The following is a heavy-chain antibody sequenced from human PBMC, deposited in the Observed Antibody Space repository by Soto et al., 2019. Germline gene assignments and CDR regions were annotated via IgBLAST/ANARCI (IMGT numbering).Heavy chain of an antibody. Sequence: EVQLVVSGGGLVQPGGSLRLSCAATGLHFSNYWMSWVRQAPGKGLEWVANIKQDGSEEYYVDSVKGRFTISRDNSKSSMYLEMNSLRDEDTAVYYCAREFRGSRGWDYYFDCWLHGTLVTVSS. CDR1: GLHFSNYW. CDR3: AREFRGSRGWDYYFDC. D-gene: IGHD6-19*01. V-gene: IGHV3-7*05. J-gene: IGHJ4*01. CDR2: IKQDGSEE.